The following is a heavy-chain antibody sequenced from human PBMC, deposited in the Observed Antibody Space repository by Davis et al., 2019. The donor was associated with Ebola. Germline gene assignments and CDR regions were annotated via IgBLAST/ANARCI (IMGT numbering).Heavy chain of an antibody. CDR3: ARGYSSSWYSRLALNYYYGMDV. V-gene: IGHV4-34*01. D-gene: IGHD6-13*01. CDR1: AGSFSGPY. J-gene: IGHJ6*02. Sequence: MPAETLTLTCSVPAGSFSGPYWAWIRQPPGKGLEWIGEVNHSGSTTYNPSLKSRVTISVDTSKNQFSLNLSSVTAADTAVYYCARGYSSSWYSRLALNYYYGMDVWGQGTTVIVSS. CDR2: VNHSGST.